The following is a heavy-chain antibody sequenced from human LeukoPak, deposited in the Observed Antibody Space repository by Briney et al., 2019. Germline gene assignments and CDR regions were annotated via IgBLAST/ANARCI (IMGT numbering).Heavy chain of an antibody. CDR1: GGSISSYY. V-gene: IGHV4-59*08. CDR3: ARAPPEVYGYMDV. D-gene: IGHD3-16*01. CDR2: IYYSGST. J-gene: IGHJ6*03. Sequence: SETLSLTCTVSGGSISSYYWSWIRQPPGKGLEWIGYIYYSGSTNYNPSLKSRVTISVDTSKNQFSLKLSSVTAADTAVYYCARAPPEVYGYMDVWGKGTTVTVSS.